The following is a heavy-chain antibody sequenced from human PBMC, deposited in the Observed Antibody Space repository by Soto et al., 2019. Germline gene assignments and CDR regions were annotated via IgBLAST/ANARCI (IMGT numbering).Heavy chain of an antibody. CDR2: INADGSYA. CDR3: ARDFTTTETPGDDFDY. CDR1: GFTFTNYW. D-gene: IGHD4-17*01. Sequence: SLRLSCAASGFTFTNYWMHWVRQVPGKGLVWVSRINADGSYASYADFVKGRFTISRDNSRNTVHLQMNSLSAEDTAVYYCARDFTTTETPGDDFDYWGQGIPVTVSS. V-gene: IGHV3-74*01. J-gene: IGHJ4*02.